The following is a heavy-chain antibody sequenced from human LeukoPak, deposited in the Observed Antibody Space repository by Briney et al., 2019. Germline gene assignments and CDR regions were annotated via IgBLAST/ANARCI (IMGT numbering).Heavy chain of an antibody. D-gene: IGHD2-2*01. J-gene: IGHJ6*02. V-gene: IGHV3-30*04. Sequence: PGGSLRLSCAASGFTFSSYAMHWVRQAPGKGLEWVAVISYDGSNKYYADSVKGRFTISRDNSKNTLYLQMNSLRAEDTAVYYGANPDTHRGFHSWQYQLLSSYYYYGMDVWGQGTTVTVSS. CDR2: ISYDGSNK. CDR1: GFTFSSYA. CDR3: ANPDTHRGFHSWQYQLLSSYYYYGMDV.